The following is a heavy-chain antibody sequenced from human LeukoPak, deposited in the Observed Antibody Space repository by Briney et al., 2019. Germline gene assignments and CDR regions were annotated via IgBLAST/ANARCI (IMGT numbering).Heavy chain of an antibody. CDR3: ARQAIAVAGTLGSYYFDY. CDR1: GFTFSDYY. Sequence: AGGSLRLSCAASGFTFSDYYMSWIRQAPGKGLEWVSYISSSGSTIYYADSVKGRFTISRDNAKNSLYLQMNSLRAEDTAVYYCARQAIAVAGTLGSYYFDYWGQGTLVTVSS. J-gene: IGHJ4*02. D-gene: IGHD6-19*01. CDR2: ISSSGSTI. V-gene: IGHV3-11*04.